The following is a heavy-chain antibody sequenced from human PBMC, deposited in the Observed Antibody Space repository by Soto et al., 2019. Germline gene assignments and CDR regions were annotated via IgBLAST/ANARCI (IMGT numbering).Heavy chain of an antibody. V-gene: IGHV1-69*06. CDR2: IIPIFGTA. CDR3: ARDGPENYYATDV. CDR1: GGTFSSYA. J-gene: IGHJ6*02. Sequence: SVKVSCKASGGTFSSYAISWVRQAPGQGLEWMGGIIPIFGTANYAQKFQGRVTITADKSTSTAYMELSSLRSEDTAVYYCARDGPENYYATDVRGQTTTVTVSS.